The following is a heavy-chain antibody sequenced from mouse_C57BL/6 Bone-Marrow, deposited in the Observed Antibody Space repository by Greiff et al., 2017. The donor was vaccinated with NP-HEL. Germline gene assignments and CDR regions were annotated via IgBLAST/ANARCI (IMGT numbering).Heavy chain of an antibody. V-gene: IGHV1-4*01. J-gene: IGHJ2*01. D-gene: IGHD1-2*01. CDR2: INPSSGYT. CDR3: ARERNDFVTQQSFFDY. Sequence: QVQLQQSGAELVRPGASVKMSCKASGYTFTSYTMHWVKQRPGQGLEWIGYINPSSGYTKYNQKFKDKATLTVDKSSSTAYMQLSSLTYEDSAVYYCARERNDFVTQQSFFDYWGQGTTLTVSS. CDR1: GYTFTSYT.